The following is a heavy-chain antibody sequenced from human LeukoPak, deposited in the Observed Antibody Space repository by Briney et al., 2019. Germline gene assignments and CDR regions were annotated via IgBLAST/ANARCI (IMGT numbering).Heavy chain of an antibody. CDR1: GFTFSSYA. CDR2: ISSNGGST. CDR3: VKLGVVVVRYYYYGMDV. Sequence: GGSLRLSCSASGFTFSSYAMHWVRQAPGKGLEYVSAISSNGGSTYYADSVKGRFTISRDNSKNTLYLQMSSLRAEDTAVYYCVKLGVVVVRYYYYGMDVWGKGTTVTVSS. D-gene: IGHD2-15*01. V-gene: IGHV3-64D*06. J-gene: IGHJ6*04.